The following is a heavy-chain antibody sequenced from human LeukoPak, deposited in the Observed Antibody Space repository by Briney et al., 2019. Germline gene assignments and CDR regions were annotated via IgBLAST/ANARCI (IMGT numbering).Heavy chain of an antibody. D-gene: IGHD2-2*01. Sequence: GGALRLSCAASGFTFYDYAMHWVRQAPGKGLEWVSLISGDVCITYYTDSLKSPFTISRVNSPNSMSLQMTTLRTADTAFYYCAKDIVVVPAARGEYYSGMDVWGQGTTVTVSS. CDR3: AKDIVVVPAARGEYYSGMDV. CDR1: GFTFYDYA. J-gene: IGHJ6*02. CDR2: ISGDVCIT. V-gene: IGHV3-43*02.